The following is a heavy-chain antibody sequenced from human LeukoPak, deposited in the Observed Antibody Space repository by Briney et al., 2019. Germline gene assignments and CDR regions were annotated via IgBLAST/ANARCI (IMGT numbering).Heavy chain of an antibody. CDR2: ISGDGGST. D-gene: IGHD1-7*01. CDR1: GFTFDDYA. J-gene: IGHJ4*02. V-gene: IGHV3-43*02. Sequence: PGGSLRLSCAASGFTFDDYAMHWVRQAPGKGLEWVSLISGDGGSTYYADSVKGRFTISRDNSKNSLYLQMNSLRTEDTALHYCAKDLDWNYDFDYWGQGTLVTVSS. CDR3: AKDLDWNYDFDY.